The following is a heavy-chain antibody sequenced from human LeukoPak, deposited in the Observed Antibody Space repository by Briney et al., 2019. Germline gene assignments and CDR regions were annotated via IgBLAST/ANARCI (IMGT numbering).Heavy chain of an antibody. CDR3: ARAPVRGAVAGVDY. Sequence: PGRSLRLSCAASVFTFNNYAMHWVRQAPGKGLEWVAVVTYDGNNKYYADSVRGRFTVSRDNSRNTVNLQMNSLRGEDTAVYYCARAPVRGAVAGVDYWGRGTLVTVSS. J-gene: IGHJ4*02. CDR1: VFTFNNYA. D-gene: IGHD6-19*01. V-gene: IGHV3-30-3*01. CDR2: VTYDGNNK.